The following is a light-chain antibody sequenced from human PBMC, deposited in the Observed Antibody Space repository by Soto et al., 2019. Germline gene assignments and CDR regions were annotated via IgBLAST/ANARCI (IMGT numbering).Light chain of an antibody. CDR3: QSYDSSLRNYV. CDR2: GNS. J-gene: IGLJ1*01. V-gene: IGLV1-40*01. Sequence: QSALTQPPSVSGAPGQRVTISCTGSSSNIGAGYDVHWYQQLPGTAHKLLIYGNSNRPSGVPDRFSGSKSGTSASLAITGLQAEDEADYYCQSYDSSLRNYVFGTGTKVTVL. CDR1: SSNIGAGYD.